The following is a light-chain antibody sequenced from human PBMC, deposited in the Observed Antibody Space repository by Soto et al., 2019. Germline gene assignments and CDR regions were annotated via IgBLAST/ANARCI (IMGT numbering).Light chain of an antibody. CDR3: QQYGSSPFT. CDR2: GAS. Sequence: EIVLTQSPGTLSLSPGERATLSCRASQSVSSDYLAWYQQKPGQAPRLLIYGASSRATGVPDSFSGSGSGTDFTLTISRLEPEDFAVYYCQQYGSSPFTFGPGTKVDI. V-gene: IGKV3-20*01. J-gene: IGKJ3*01. CDR1: QSVSSDY.